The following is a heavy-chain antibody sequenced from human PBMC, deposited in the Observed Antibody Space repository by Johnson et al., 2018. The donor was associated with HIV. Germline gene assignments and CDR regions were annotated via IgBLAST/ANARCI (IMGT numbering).Heavy chain of an antibody. Sequence: QVQLVESGGGVVRPGGSLRLSCAASGFTFSSYGMHWVRQAPGKGLEWVAFISYDGSNKYDADSVKGRFTISRDNSKNTLYLQMNSLRAEDTAVYYCARGREGGNYQGGAFDIWGQGTMVTVSS. J-gene: IGHJ3*02. V-gene: IGHV3-30*19. CDR3: ARGREGGNYQGGAFDI. D-gene: IGHD1-26*01. CDR2: ISYDGSNK. CDR1: GFTFSSYG.